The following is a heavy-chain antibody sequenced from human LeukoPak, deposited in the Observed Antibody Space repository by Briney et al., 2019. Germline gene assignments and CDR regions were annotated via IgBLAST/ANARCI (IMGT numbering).Heavy chain of an antibody. Sequence: SETLSLTCTVSGGSISSYYWSWIRQPPGKGLEWIGYIYHSGSTNYNPSLKCRVTISVDTSKNQFSLKLSSVTAADTAVYYCARDPNWVFDLWGRGTLVTVSS. CDR2: IYHSGST. V-gene: IGHV4-59*01. J-gene: IGHJ2*01. CDR3: ARDPNWVFDL. CDR1: GGSISSYY. D-gene: IGHD1-1*01.